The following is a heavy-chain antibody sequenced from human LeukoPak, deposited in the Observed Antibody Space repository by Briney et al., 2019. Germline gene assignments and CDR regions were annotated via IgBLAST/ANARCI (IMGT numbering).Heavy chain of an antibody. CDR2: IYHSGST. CDR3: ARGAYPYCSRGTCFLAHFDS. V-gene: IGHV4-4*02. D-gene: IGHD2-15*01. J-gene: IGHJ4*02. Sequence: PSETLSLTCAVSGGSISSSNWWSWVRQPPGKGLEWIGEIYHSGSTNYNPSLKSRVTISVDTSKNQFSLKLSSVTAADTAVYYCARGAYPYCSRGTCFLAHFDSWGQGTLVTVSS. CDR1: GGSISSSNW.